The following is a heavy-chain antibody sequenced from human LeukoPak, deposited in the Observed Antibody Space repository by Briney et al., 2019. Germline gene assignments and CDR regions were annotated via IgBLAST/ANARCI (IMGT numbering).Heavy chain of an antibody. V-gene: IGHV3-23*01. Sequence: PGGSLRLSCAASGFTLSSYAMSWVRQAPGKGLEWVSAVRGSGGGTYYADSVKGRFTISRDTSKNTLYLQMNSLRAEDTAVYYCARGLTTNQGELRWGDKGTHRKLNRFDPWGQGTLITVSS. CDR3: ARGLTTNQGELRWGDKGTHRKLNRFDP. J-gene: IGHJ5*02. D-gene: IGHD4-23*01. CDR1: GFTLSSYA. CDR2: VRGSGGGT.